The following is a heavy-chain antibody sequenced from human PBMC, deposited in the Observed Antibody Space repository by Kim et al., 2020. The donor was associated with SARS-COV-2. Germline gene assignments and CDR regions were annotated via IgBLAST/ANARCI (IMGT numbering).Heavy chain of an antibody. Sequence: GGSLRLSCVASGFNVNNYAMHWVRQVPGKSLEWVSLISADGAVTHYPESVKGRFTISRDNSKNSLFLQMDTLRTEDTALYYCAKDACDYSYGYKCHLAADPSFDHWGQGTLVSVSS. D-gene: IGHD5-18*01. J-gene: IGHJ4*02. CDR3: AKDACDYSYGYKCHLAADPSFDH. V-gene: IGHV3-43*02. CDR1: GFNVNNYA. CDR2: ISADGAVT.